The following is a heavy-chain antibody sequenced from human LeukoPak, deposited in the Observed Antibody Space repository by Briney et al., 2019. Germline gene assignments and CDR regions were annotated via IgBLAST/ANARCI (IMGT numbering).Heavy chain of an antibody. CDR1: GSTVSSNY. CDR3: ARGHCSSTSCYYYGMDV. D-gene: IGHD2-2*01. CDR2: IYSGGST. V-gene: IGHV3-53*01. Sequence: GGSLRLSCAASGSTVSSNYMSWVRQAPGKGLEWVSVIYSGGSTYYADSVKGRFTISRDNSKNTLYLQMNSLRAEDTAVYYCARGHCSSTSCYYYGMDVWGQGTTVTVSS. J-gene: IGHJ6*02.